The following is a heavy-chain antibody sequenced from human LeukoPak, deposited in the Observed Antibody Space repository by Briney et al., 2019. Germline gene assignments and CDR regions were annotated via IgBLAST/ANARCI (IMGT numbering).Heavy chain of an antibody. CDR1: GFTFNSYD. V-gene: IGHV3-23*01. D-gene: IGHD3-22*01. Sequence: PGGSLRLSCADSGFTFNSYDMNWVRQAPGKGLEWVAGISGSGGSKFYADSVKGRCTLSRSNSENTLYLQMNSLRAEDTAIYYCAKELDSTVYFDYWGQGTLVTASS. CDR3: AKELDSTVYFDY. J-gene: IGHJ4*02. CDR2: ISGSGGSK.